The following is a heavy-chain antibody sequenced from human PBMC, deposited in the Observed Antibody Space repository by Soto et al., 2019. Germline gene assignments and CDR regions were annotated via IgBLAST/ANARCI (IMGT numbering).Heavy chain of an antibody. CDR1: GFTFSSYA. Sequence: PGGSLGLSCAASGFTFSSYAMSWVRQAPGKGLEWVSAISGGGGSTYYADSVKGRFTISXXXXKXXXYXQXXXLXAGDTAVYYCAKEVLVRPWLEYNWFDPWGQGP. J-gene: IGHJ5*02. CDR3: AKEVLVRPWLEYNWFDP. D-gene: IGHD2-8*02. CDR2: ISGGGGST. V-gene: IGHV3-23*01.